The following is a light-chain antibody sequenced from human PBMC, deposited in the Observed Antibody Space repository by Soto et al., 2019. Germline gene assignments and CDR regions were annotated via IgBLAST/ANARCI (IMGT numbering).Light chain of an antibody. V-gene: IGLV3-21*04. J-gene: IGLJ1*01. CDR2: YDN. CDR1: NIGSKS. CDR3: QAWDGSSEHHYV. Sequence: SYELTQPPSVSVTPGETATITCGGTNIGSKSVHWYQQKPGQAPLLVIYYDNNRPSGIPGRFSGSNSGNTATLIISTVETGDEADYYCQAWDGSSEHHYVFGTGTKLTVL.